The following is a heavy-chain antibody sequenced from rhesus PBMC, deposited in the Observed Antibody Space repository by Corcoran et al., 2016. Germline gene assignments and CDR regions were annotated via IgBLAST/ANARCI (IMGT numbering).Heavy chain of an antibody. V-gene: IGHV1-151*01. D-gene: IGHD6-31*01. Sequence: QVQLVQSGAEVKKPGASVKLSCKASGYTFSIYAISWVRQAPGQGLEWKGGIIHMVSIKNYAEKFQGRDTITADTSTSTAYMELSSRRSEDTAVYYGARERIAAAGTLDYWGQGVLVTVSS. CDR3: ARERIAAAGTLDY. CDR2: IIHMVSIK. J-gene: IGHJ4*01. CDR1: GYTFSIYA.